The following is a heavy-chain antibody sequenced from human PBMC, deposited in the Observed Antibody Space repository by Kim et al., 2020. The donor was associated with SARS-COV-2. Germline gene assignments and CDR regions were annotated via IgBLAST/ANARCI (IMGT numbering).Heavy chain of an antibody. CDR3: ARDSPYYDFWSGYQYYFDY. Sequence: SETLSLTCTVSGGSISSYYWSWIRQPAGKGLEWIGRIYTSGSTNYNPSLKSRVTMSVDTSKNQFSLKLSSVTAADTAVYYCARDSPYYDFWSGYQYYFDYWGQGTLVTVSS. CDR2: IYTSGST. CDR1: GGSISSYY. D-gene: IGHD3-3*01. V-gene: IGHV4-4*07. J-gene: IGHJ4*02.